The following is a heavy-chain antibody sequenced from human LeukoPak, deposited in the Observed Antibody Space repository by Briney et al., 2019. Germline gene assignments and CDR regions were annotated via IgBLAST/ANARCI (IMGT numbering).Heavy chain of an antibody. CDR2: IGNSDDDT. J-gene: IGHJ4*02. V-gene: IGHV3-23*01. Sequence: PGGSLRLSCAASGFTFSSYGMSWVRQAPGEGLEWVSAIGNSDDDTYYADSVKGRFTISRDNSKNTLYLQMNSLRAEDTAAYHCAKKGRICGTTFFDYWGQGTLVTVSS. CDR1: GFTFSSYG. CDR3: AKKGRICGTTFFDY. D-gene: IGHD1-20*01.